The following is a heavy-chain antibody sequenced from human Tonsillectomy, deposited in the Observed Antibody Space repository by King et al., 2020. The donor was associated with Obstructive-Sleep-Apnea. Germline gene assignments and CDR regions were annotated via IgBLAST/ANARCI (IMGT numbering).Heavy chain of an antibody. CDR1: GFTFNIYA. D-gene: IGHD1-26*01. CDR3: AKDMXXSFSGVWXFFXN. Sequence: VQLVESGGGLVQPGGSLRLSCAASGFTFNIYAMTWVRQAPGEGLQWVSGISVSGDSTYYADSVKGRFTISRDNSANTLYLQMNSLRAEDTAVYYCAKDMXXSFSGVWXFFXNXGQGALVTVSS. CDR2: ISVSGDST. V-gene: IGHV3-23*04. J-gene: IGHJ4*02.